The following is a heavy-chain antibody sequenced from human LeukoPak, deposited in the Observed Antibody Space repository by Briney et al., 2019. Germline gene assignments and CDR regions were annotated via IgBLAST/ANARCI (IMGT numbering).Heavy chain of an antibody. CDR3: ARLDVLLWFGELSKHNWFDP. V-gene: IGHV4-39*01. CDR2: IYYSGST. J-gene: IGHJ5*02. D-gene: IGHD3-10*01. CDR1: GGSISSSSYY. Sequence: SETLSLTCTVSGGSISSSSYYWGWIRQPPEKGLEWIGSIYYSGSTYYNPSLKSRVTLSVDTSKNQFSLKLSSVTAADTAMYYCARLDVLLWFGELSKHNWFDPWGQGTLVTVSS.